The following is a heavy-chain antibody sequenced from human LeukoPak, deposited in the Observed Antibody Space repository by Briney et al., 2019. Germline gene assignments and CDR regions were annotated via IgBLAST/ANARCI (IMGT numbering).Heavy chain of an antibody. CDR3: ARASGWYYFDL. CDR1: GFAFSRSD. Sequence: GGSLRLSCAASGFAFSRSDMHWVRQVTGKGLEWVSAIGTAGDTYYPASVKGRFTISRENAKSSLYLQMNSLRAGDTAVYYCARASGWYYFDLWGQGTLVTVSS. D-gene: IGHD6-19*01. V-gene: IGHV3-13*04. CDR2: IGTAGDT. J-gene: IGHJ4*02.